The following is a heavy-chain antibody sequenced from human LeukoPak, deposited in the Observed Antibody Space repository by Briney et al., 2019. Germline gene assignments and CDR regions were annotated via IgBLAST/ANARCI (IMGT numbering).Heavy chain of an antibody. CDR2: ISGSGDRT. CDR3: AGPVGFDY. Sequence: GGSLRLSCAAPGFTFSSYSMNWVRQAPGKGLEWVSTISGSGDRTYYAGFVKGRFTISRDNSKNTLFLQMNSLRAEDTAIYYCAGPVGFDYWGQGTLVTVSS. D-gene: IGHD1-26*01. J-gene: IGHJ4*02. CDR1: GFTFSSYS. V-gene: IGHV3-23*01.